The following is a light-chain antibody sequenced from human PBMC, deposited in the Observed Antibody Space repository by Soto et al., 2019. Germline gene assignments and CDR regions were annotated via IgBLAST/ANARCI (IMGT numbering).Light chain of an antibody. CDR3: QQRSNWHPIT. V-gene: IGKV3D-11*02. CDR2: DTS. CDR1: QSVSNNY. Sequence: EIVLTQSPGTLSLSPGERSTLSCMAIQSVSNNYLAWYRQKPGQAPRLLIYDTSNRVTGVPARFSGSGSGTDFTLSISSLEHEDFAVYYCQQRSNWHPITFGQGTRLEIK. J-gene: IGKJ5*01.